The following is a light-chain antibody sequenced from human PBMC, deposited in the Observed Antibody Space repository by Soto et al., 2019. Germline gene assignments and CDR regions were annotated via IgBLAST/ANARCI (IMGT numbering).Light chain of an antibody. V-gene: IGLV2-23*01. J-gene: IGLJ1*01. Sequence: QSALTQPASVSGSPGQSITISCTGTSSDVWTYNLVSWYQQQPGKAPKLMIYEGSKRPSGVSNRFSGSKSGNTASLTISGLQAEDEADYYCCSYAGSSTLYVFGTGTKLTVL. CDR2: EGS. CDR1: SSDVWTYNL. CDR3: CSYAGSSTLYV.